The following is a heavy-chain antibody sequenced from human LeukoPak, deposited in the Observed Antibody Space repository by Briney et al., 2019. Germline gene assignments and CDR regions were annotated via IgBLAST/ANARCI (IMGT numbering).Heavy chain of an antibody. D-gene: IGHD5-24*01. CDR2: IYYGGST. Sequence: SETLSLTCTVPGGSISSYYWSWIRQPPGKGLERMAYIYYGGSTNYHPSLKRRIAISVDTSKIQFSLKLRSVTAADTAVYFCAGEVVDMATVPLGMDVWGQGTTVSVSS. CDR3: AGEVVDMATVPLGMDV. J-gene: IGHJ6*01. CDR1: GGSISSYY. V-gene: IGHV4-59*01.